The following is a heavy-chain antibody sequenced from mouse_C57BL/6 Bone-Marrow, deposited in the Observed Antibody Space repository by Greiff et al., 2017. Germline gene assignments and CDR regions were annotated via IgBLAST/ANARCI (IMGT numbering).Heavy chain of an antibody. D-gene: IGHD2-3*01. CDR2: IRNKANGYTT. V-gene: IGHV7-3*01. CDR1: GFTFTDYY. CDR3: SRYTPDGYYPY. Sequence: EVQLVESGGGLVQPGGSLSLSCAASGFTFTDYYMSWVRQPPGKALEWLGFIRNKANGYTTEYSASVKGRFTSSRDNSQSILYLQMNALRAEDSATYYCSRYTPDGYYPYWGQGTTLTVSS. J-gene: IGHJ2*01.